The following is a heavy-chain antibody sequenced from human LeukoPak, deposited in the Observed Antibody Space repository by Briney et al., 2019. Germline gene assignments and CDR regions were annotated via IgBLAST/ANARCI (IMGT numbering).Heavy chain of an antibody. CDR3: ARGYCSSTSCYAADY. CDR2: IYYSGST. CDR1: GGSISSYY. Sequence: SETLSLTCTVSGGSISSYYWSWLRQPPGKGLEWIGYIYYSGSTNYNPSLKSRVTISVDTSKNQFSLKLSSVTAADTAVYYCARGYCSSTSCYAADYWGQGTLVTVSS. D-gene: IGHD2-2*01. J-gene: IGHJ4*02. V-gene: IGHV4-59*01.